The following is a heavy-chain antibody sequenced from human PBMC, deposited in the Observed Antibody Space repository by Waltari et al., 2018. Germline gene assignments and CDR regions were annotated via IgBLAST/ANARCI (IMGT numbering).Heavy chain of an antibody. CDR3: ARGEMATMLYYMDV. Sequence: QVQLVQSGAEVKKPGASVKVSCKASGYTFTSYGISWVRQAPGQGLEWMGRINPNSGGTNYAQKFQGRVTMTRDTSISTAYMELSRLRSDDTAVYYCARGEMATMLYYMDVWGKGTTVTVSS. V-gene: IGHV1-2*06. CDR1: GYTFTSYG. D-gene: IGHD5-12*01. CDR2: INPNSGGT. J-gene: IGHJ6*03.